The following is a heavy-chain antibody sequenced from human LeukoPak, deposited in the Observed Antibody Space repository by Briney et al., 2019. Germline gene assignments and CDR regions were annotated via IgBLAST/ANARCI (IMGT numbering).Heavy chain of an antibody. V-gene: IGHV3-30*02. J-gene: IGHJ6*03. CDR1: GFTFNNYG. Sequence: GGSLRLSCAASGFTFNNYGMHWVRQAPGKGLEWVAFIRYNGNNQYYADSVKGRFTISRDNSKNTLYLQMNSLRAEDTAVYYCARDFYYYYYMDVWGKGTTVTVSS. CDR3: ARDFYYYYYMDV. CDR2: IRYNGNNQ.